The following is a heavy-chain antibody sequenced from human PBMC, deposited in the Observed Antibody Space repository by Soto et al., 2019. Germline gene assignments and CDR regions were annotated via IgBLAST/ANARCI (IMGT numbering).Heavy chain of an antibody. D-gene: IGHD2-15*01. V-gene: IGHV3-30-3*01. CDR1: GFTFSSYA. CDR3: ARDNLMVVAAPPTSYFFDY. J-gene: IGHJ4*02. CDR2: ISYDGSNK. Sequence: QVQLVESGGGVVQPGRSLRLSCAASGFTFSSYAMHWVRQAPGKGLEWVAVISYDGSNKYYADSVKGRFTISRDNSKNTLYLQMNSLRAEDTAVYYCARDNLMVVAAPPTSYFFDYWGQGTLVTVSS.